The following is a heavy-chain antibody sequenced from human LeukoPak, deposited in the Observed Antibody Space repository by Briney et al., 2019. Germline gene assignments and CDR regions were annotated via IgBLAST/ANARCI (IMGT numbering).Heavy chain of an antibody. Sequence: GGSLRLSCAASGFTLSNYWMTWVRQALGKGLEWVANIKKDGSEKNYVDSVKGRFTMYTDNAKNSLYLQMNSLRVEDTAMYYCARDEDLFVQYSNSWYDAYDIWGQGTMVTVSP. CDR2: IKKDGSEK. J-gene: IGHJ3*02. CDR1: GFTLSNYW. D-gene: IGHD6-13*01. CDR3: ARDEDLFVQYSNSWYDAYDI. V-gene: IGHV3-7*01.